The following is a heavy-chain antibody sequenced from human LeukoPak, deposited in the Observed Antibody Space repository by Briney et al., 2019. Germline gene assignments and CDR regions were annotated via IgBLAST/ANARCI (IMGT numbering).Heavy chain of an antibody. CDR1: GGSFSGYY. V-gene: IGHV4-34*01. CDR2: INHSGST. D-gene: IGHD3-10*01. Sequence: SETLSLTCAVYGGSFSGYYWSWIRQPPGKGLEWIGEINHSGSTNYNPSLKSRVTISVDTSKNQFSLKLSSVTAADTAVYYCARASVGAGRMVRGVNNWFDPWGQGTLVTVSS. J-gene: IGHJ5*02. CDR3: ARASVGAGRMVRGVNNWFDP.